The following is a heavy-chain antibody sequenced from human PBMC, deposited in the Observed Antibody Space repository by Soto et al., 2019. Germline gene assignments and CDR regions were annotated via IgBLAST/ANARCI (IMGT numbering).Heavy chain of an antibody. Sequence: VQLEQSGAEVKKPGASVKVSCKASGYTFTSYGISWVRQAPGQGLEWMGRISAYNGNTNYAQKLQGRVTMTKDTXXXXXXXXXXXXXXXXXXXXXXXXXXXXXXXXFDPWCQGTLVT. CDR2: ISAYNGNT. CDR1: GYTFTSYG. V-gene: IGHV1-18*01. CDR3: XXXXXXXXXXFDP. J-gene: IGHJ5*02.